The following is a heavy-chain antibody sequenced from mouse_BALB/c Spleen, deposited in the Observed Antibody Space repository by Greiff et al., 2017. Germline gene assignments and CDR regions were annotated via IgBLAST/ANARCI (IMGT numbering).Heavy chain of an antibody. CDR3: TRVGYGYDY. CDR1: GFTFSSYT. Sequence: EVKVVESGGGLVKPGGSLKLSCAASGFTFSSYTMSWVRQTPEKRLEWVATISSGGSYTYYPDSVKGRFTISRDNAKNTLYLQMSSLKSEDTAMYYCTRVGYGYDYWGQGTTLTVSS. J-gene: IGHJ2*01. CDR2: ISSGGSYT. D-gene: IGHD2-2*01. V-gene: IGHV5-6-4*01.